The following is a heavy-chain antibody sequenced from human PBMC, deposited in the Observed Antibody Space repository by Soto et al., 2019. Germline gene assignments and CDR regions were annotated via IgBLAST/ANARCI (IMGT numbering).Heavy chain of an antibody. CDR2: INAGNGNT. CDR3: ARSPKAAANAFDI. J-gene: IGHJ3*02. V-gene: IGHV1-3*01. D-gene: IGHD2-15*01. Sequence: ASVKVSCKXSGYTFTSYAMHWVRQAPGQRLEWMGWINAGNGNTKYSQKFQGRVTITRDTSASTAYMELSSLRSEDTAVYYCARSPKAAANAFDIWGQGTMVTVSS. CDR1: GYTFTSYA.